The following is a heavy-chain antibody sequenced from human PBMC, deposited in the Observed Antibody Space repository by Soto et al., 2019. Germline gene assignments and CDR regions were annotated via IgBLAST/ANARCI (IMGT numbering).Heavy chain of an antibody. Sequence: PGVSLRLSCAASGFTFSDYNMNWVRQAPGKGLEWVAYISSGSSTIYYPDSVKGRFTISRDNAKNSLLLQMSSLRADDTAVYYCARGRCGGTCSDQLFDNWGQGTLVTVSS. D-gene: IGHD2-15*01. CDR1: GFTFSDYN. J-gene: IGHJ4*02. V-gene: IGHV3-48*01. CDR2: ISSGSSTI. CDR3: ARGRCGGTCSDQLFDN.